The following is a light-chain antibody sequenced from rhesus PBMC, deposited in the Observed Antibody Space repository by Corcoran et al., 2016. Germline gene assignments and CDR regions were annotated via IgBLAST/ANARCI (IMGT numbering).Light chain of an antibody. Sequence: ETVVTQSPATLSLSPGERATLSGRASQSVGSYLAWYQQKPGQAPRLLIDGAASRATGLPDRFSGSGSGTDFTLAISSLGPEDVVVYHCQQSSNLWTFGSGTKVEIK. CDR3: QQSSNLWT. J-gene: IGKJ1*01. CDR2: GAA. CDR1: QSVGSY. V-gene: IGKV3-24*04.